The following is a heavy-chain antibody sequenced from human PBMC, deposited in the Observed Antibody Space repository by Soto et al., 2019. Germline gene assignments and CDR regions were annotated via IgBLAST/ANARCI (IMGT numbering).Heavy chain of an antibody. V-gene: IGHV4-39*02. CDR1: GGSISTSHYY. CDR3: ARGYGSASYDFGL. J-gene: IGHJ4*02. CDR2: IFSSGNT. D-gene: IGHD6-19*01. Sequence: QLQLQESGPGLVKPSETLSLTCSVSGGSISTSHYYWGWIRQPPGKGLEWIGSIFSSGNTYYNPSIRSRVTISVDTSNNHFPLKQTSVTAADTAIYYCARGYGSASYDFGLWGQGILVAVSS.